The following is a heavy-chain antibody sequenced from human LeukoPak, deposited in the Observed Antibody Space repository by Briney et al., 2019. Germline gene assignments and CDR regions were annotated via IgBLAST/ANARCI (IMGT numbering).Heavy chain of an antibody. CDR1: GFTFSSYS. CDR3: ARDWRGSLPWFDP. J-gene: IGHJ5*02. CDR2: INSDGSST. V-gene: IGHV3-74*01. D-gene: IGHD3-3*01. Sequence: GGSLRLSCAASGFTFSSYSMNWVRQAPGKGLVWVSRINSDGSSTSYADSVKGRFTISRDNAKNTLYLQMNSLRAEDTAVYYCARDWRGSLPWFDPWGQGTLVTVSS.